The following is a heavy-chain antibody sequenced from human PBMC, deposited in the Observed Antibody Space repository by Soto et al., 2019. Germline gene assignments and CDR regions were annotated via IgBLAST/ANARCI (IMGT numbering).Heavy chain of an antibody. CDR1: GASITTDPHT. CDR2: IHYRGDT. CDR3: ARHPTGYPRWFDP. J-gene: IGHJ5*02. V-gene: IGHV4-39*01. D-gene: IGHD3-9*01. Sequence: SETLSLTCTVSGASITTDPHTWAWVRQPPGKGLEWMGNIHYRGDTYFNPSLGSRLSISVDTSKNQFSLRLTSLTAADTAVYYCARHPTGYPRWFDPWGQGTLVTVSS.